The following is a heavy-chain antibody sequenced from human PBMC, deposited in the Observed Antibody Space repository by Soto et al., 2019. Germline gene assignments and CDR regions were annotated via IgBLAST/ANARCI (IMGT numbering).Heavy chain of an antibody. CDR1: GGTISSTNW. V-gene: IGHV4-4*02. Sequence: PSETLSLTCVVSGGTISSTNWWTWVRQTPGKGLEWIGEVYHTGSTKYNPSLKNRVTISVDKSSNQFSLNLKSVTAADTAVYYCATLPPRIVVVVLPIPSWGQGTLVTVSS. J-gene: IGHJ4*02. CDR2: VYHTGST. D-gene: IGHD2-15*01. CDR3: ATLPPRIVVVVLPIPS.